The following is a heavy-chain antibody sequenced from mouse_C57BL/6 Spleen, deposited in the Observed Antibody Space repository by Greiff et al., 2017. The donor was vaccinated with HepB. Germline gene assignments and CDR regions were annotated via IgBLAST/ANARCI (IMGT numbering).Heavy chain of an antibody. CDR3: ANYGSSYGYFDV. CDR2: IYPGDGDT. D-gene: IGHD1-1*01. V-gene: IGHV1-82*01. CDR1: GYAFSSSW. Sequence: QVRLKQSGPELVKPGASVKISCKASGYAFSSSWMNWVKQRPGKGLEWIGRIYPGDGDTNYNGKFKGKATLTADKSSSTAYMQLSSLTSEDSAVYFCANYGSSYGYFDVWGTGTTVTVSS. J-gene: IGHJ1*03.